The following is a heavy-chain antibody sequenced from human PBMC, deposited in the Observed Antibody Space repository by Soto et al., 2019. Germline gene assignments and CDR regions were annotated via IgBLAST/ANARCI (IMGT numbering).Heavy chain of an antibody. CDR3: ARDRVAATGSSPSIDREKGMDV. Sequence: QVQMVQSGPEVRKPGASVKVSCEASGDIFSTYGISWVRQAPGQGLEWMGWISGYNRNTNYAQKFQGRVTMTIDTSTNKAFVELRSLRFDDTAVYFCARDRVAATGSSPSIDREKGMDVWGQGTTVTVSS. CDR2: ISGYNRNT. D-gene: IGHD6-13*01. V-gene: IGHV1-18*01. J-gene: IGHJ6*02. CDR1: GDIFSTYG.